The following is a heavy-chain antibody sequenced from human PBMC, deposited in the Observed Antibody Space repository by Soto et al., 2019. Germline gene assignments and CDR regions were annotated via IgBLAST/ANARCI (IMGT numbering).Heavy chain of an antibody. J-gene: IGHJ6*02. V-gene: IGHV3-74*01. Sequence: PGGSLRLSCAASGFTFSSYWMHWVRQAPGKGLEWVSRINSDGSSTSYADSVKGRFTISRDNAKNILYLQMNSLRAEDTAVYYCARPLVAAGTLPYYYGLDVWGQGTTVTVSS. CDR1: GFTFSSYW. D-gene: IGHD6-13*01. CDR2: INSDGSST. CDR3: ARPLVAAGTLPYYYGLDV.